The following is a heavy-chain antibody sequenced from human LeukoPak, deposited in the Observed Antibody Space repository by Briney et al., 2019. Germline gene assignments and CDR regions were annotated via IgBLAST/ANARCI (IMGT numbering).Heavy chain of an antibody. D-gene: IGHD1-26*01. CDR2: LYHSGST. V-gene: IGHV4-38-2*02. J-gene: IGHJ4*02. CDR3: ARVQWELSSYFDY. Sequence: PSETLSLTCTVSGGSINSYYWSWIRQPPGKGLEWIGSLYHSGSTYYNPSLKSRVTISVDTSKNQFSLKLSSVTAADTVVYYCARVQWELSSYFDYWGQGTLVTVSS. CDR1: GGSINSYY.